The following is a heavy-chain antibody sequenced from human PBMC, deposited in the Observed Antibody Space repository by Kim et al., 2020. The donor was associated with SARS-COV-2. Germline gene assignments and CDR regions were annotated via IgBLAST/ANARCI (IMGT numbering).Heavy chain of an antibody. CDR3: ASSGDDFLYYFDY. V-gene: IGHV1-46*01. Sequence: YAQKFQGRVTMTRNTSTSTVYMELSSLRSEDTAVYYCASSGDDFLYYFDYWGQGTLVTVSS. D-gene: IGHD3-3*01. J-gene: IGHJ4*02.